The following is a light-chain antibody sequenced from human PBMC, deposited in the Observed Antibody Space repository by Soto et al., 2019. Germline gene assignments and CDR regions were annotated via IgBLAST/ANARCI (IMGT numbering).Light chain of an antibody. V-gene: IGKV1-5*03. CDR1: QSISIN. CDR3: QQYNDFQYT. Sequence: DIQMTQSPSSLSASVGDRVTITCRASQSISINLSWYQQKPGKAPKLLIYKATNLQSGVPSRFSGSGSGTDFSLTISSLQPVDSATYFCQQYNDFQYTFGPGTKLEI. J-gene: IGKJ2*01. CDR2: KAT.